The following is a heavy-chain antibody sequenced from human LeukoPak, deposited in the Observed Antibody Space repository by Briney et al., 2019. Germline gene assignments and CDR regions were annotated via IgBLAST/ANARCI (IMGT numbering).Heavy chain of an antibody. V-gene: IGHV3-53*01. CDR2: IYSAGAT. CDR3: ARIEWERLGRAFDI. Sequence: GGSLRLSCAASGFTASDNYMTWVRQAPGKGLEWVSSIYSAGATHYAESVKGRFTISRDNSKNTLYLQMNSLRAEDMAVYYCARIEWERLGRAFDIWGQGTMVTVSS. D-gene: IGHD1-26*01. J-gene: IGHJ3*02. CDR1: GFTASDNY.